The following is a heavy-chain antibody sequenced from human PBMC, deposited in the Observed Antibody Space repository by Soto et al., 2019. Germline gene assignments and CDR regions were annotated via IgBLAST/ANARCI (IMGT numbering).Heavy chain of an antibody. CDR2: INQDGSDL. CDR3: ARGRYSGTYFGAFDM. V-gene: IGHV3-7*02. D-gene: IGHD1-26*01. CDR1: GFTFSNFW. Sequence: GGSLRFSCATSGFTFSNFWLNWVRQAPGRGLEWVANINQDGSDLVYADSVKGRFTISRDNAKKTLFLHMNSLGAEDTAVYYCARGRYSGTYFGAFDMWGLGTMVTVSS. J-gene: IGHJ3*02.